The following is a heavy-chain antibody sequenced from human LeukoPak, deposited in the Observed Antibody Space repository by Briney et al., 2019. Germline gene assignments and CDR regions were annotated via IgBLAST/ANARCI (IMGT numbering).Heavy chain of an antibody. CDR1: GYTFTGYY. CDR3: ARAAAGTMQGYYYFGMDV. CDR2: INPNSGGT. D-gene: IGHD6-13*01. V-gene: IGHV1-2*02. J-gene: IGHJ6*02. Sequence: GASVKVSCKASGYTFTGYYMHWVRQAPGQGLEWMGWINPNSGGTNYAQKFQGRVTMTRDTSISTAYMELSRLRSDDTAVYYCARAAAGTMQGYYYFGMDVWGQGTTVTVSS.